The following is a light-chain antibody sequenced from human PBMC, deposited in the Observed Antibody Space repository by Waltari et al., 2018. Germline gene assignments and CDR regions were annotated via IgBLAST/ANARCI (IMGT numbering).Light chain of an antibody. CDR3: AAWDDSLNGSVV. V-gene: IGLV1-44*01. CDR2: SNN. Sequence: QSVLPQPPSASGTPGQRVTISCSGSRSNIGSNTINWYQQLPGTAPKLRIYSNNQRPSGVPARFCGSKSGTSASLAISGLQSEDEADYYCAAWDDSLNGSVVFGGGTKLTVL. CDR1: RSNIGSNT. J-gene: IGLJ2*01.